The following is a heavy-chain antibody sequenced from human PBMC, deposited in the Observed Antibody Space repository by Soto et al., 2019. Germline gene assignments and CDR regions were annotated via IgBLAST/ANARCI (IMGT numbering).Heavy chain of an antibody. D-gene: IGHD3-10*01. Sequence: QVQLVQSGAEVKKPGSSVKVSCKASGGTFSSYAISWVRQAPGQGLEWMGGIIPIFGTANYAQKFQGRVTITADESTSTAYMELSSLSSEDTAVYYCARDTPYGSGSYWSYYYGMDVWGQGTTVTVSS. J-gene: IGHJ6*02. CDR2: IIPIFGTA. CDR3: ARDTPYGSGSYWSYYYGMDV. V-gene: IGHV1-69*12. CDR1: GGTFSSYA.